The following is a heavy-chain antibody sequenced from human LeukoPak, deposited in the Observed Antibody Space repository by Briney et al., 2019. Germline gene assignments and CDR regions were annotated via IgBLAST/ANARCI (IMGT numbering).Heavy chain of an antibody. CDR3: ARDGWDFWSDYYNGGGYYFDY. CDR1: GFTFSSYW. V-gene: IGHV3-7*01. CDR2: IKQDGSEK. J-gene: IGHJ4*02. Sequence: GGSLRLSCAASGFTFSSYWMSWVRQAPGKGLEWVANIKQDGSEKYYVDSVKGRFTISRDNAKNSLYLQMNSLRAEDTAVYYCARDGWDFWSDYYNGGGYYFDYWGQGTLVTVSS. D-gene: IGHD3-3*01.